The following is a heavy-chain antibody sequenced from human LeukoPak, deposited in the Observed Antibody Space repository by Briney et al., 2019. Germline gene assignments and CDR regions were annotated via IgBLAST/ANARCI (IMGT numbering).Heavy chain of an antibody. V-gene: IGHV4-31*03. CDR2: INYSGNT. J-gene: IGHJ5*02. D-gene: IGHD3-3*01. CDR3: ARHGVVRGRENWFDP. Sequence: PSETLSLTCTVSGGSISSGDYYWSWIRQHPGKGLEWIGYINYSGNTFHNPSLKSRVTISADTSQNQFSLKLSSVTAADTAVYYCARHGVVRGRENWFDPWGQGTLVTVSS. CDR1: GGSISSGDYY.